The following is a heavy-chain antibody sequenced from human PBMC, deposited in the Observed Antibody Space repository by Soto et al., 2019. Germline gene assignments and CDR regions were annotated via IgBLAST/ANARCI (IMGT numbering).Heavy chain of an antibody. D-gene: IGHD3-10*01. V-gene: IGHV3-74*01. CDR1: GLTFSTSW. CDR2: INSDARTT. Sequence: GGSLRLSCAASGLTFSTSWMHWVRQAAGKGLVWVSRINSDARTTNYADTVKGRFTISRDNAKNTLYLQMDILTAEDTAVYYCARGPNGWFGYDYWGQGTLVTVSS. CDR3: ARGPNGWFGYDY. J-gene: IGHJ4*02.